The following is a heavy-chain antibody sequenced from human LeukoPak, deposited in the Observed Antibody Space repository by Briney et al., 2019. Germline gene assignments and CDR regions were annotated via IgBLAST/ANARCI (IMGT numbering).Heavy chain of an antibody. CDR2: ISGSGGGT. J-gene: IGHJ4*02. D-gene: IGHD3-16*01. CDR3: AKDSSQGGDYFDS. Sequence: GGSLRLSCAASGFTFATYTMSWVRQAPGKGLEWVSSISGSGGGTYYADSVKGRFTISRDNSKNTLYLQMNSLRAEDTAIYYCAKDSSQGGDYFDSWGQGTLVTVSS. V-gene: IGHV3-23*01. CDR1: GFTFATYT.